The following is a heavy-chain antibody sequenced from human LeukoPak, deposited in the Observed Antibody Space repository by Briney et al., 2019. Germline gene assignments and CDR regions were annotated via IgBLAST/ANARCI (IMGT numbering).Heavy chain of an antibody. D-gene: IGHD1-1*01. Sequence: SETLSLTCSVSGGSITSYYCSWIRQPPGKGLEWIGYIYHSGSTSYNPSLKSRVTMSVDTSKNQFSLKLSSVTAADTAVYYCARDFSGTTWFDPWGQGTLVTVSS. CDR1: GGSITSYY. CDR2: IYHSGST. J-gene: IGHJ5*02. CDR3: ARDFSGTTWFDP. V-gene: IGHV4-59*01.